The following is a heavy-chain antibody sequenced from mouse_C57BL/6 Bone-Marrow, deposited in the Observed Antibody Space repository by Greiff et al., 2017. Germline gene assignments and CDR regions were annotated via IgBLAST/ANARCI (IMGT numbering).Heavy chain of an antibody. CDR3: ARSGSLLLRYSDY. Sequence: QVQLQQPGAELVMPGASVKLSCKASGYTFTSYWMHWVKQRPGQGLEWIGELDPSDSYTNYNQKFKGKSTLTVDKSSRTAYMQLSSLTSEYSAVYYCARSGSLLLRYSDYWGQGTTLTVSS. D-gene: IGHD1-1*01. CDR1: GYTFTSYW. CDR2: LDPSDSYT. V-gene: IGHV1-69*01. J-gene: IGHJ2*01.